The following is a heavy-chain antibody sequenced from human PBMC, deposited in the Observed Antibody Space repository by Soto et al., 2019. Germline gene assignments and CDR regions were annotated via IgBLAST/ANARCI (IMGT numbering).Heavy chain of an antibody. CDR1: GYSFTSYW. Sequence: EVQLVQSGAEVKKPGESLKISCKGSGYSFTSYWIGWVRQMPGKGQECMGIIFPGDSDTRYSPSLQAQVTISVDKSISTACLQWSSLKVSDTATYYCARRKARDFDYWGQGTLVTVSS. V-gene: IGHV5-51*01. D-gene: IGHD6-6*01. J-gene: IGHJ4*02. CDR2: IFPGDSDT. CDR3: ARRKARDFDY.